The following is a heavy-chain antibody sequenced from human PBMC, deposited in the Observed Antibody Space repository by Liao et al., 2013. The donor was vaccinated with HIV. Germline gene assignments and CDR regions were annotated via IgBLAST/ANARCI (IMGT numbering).Heavy chain of an antibody. D-gene: IGHD2-15*01. J-gene: IGHJ3*02. CDR1: GGSISSYY. V-gene: IGHV4-59*01. CDR2: IYYSGST. CDR3: ARGYCSGGSCYFFAFDI. Sequence: QVQLQESGPGLVKPSETLSLTCTVSGGSISSYYWSWIRQPPGKGLEWIGYIYYSGSTNYNPSLKSRVTISVDTSKNQFSLKLSSVTAADTAVYYCARGYCSGGSCYFFAFDIWGQGTMVTVSS.